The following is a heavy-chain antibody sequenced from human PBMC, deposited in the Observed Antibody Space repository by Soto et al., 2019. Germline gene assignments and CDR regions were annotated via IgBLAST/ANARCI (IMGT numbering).Heavy chain of an antibody. Sequence: EVPLLESGGGLVQPGGSLTLSCATSGFTFSSYAMVWVRQAAEKGLEWVASISNNGDTAYYADSVKGRFTISRGNSQXXLSLQMNGLTADDSAFYFCANSRVFIGAIVTLLDSWGQGTQVTVSS. D-gene: IGHD3-16*02. J-gene: IGHJ4*02. CDR2: ISNNGDTA. V-gene: IGHV3-23*01. CDR1: GFTFSSYA. CDR3: ANSRVFIGAIVTLLDS.